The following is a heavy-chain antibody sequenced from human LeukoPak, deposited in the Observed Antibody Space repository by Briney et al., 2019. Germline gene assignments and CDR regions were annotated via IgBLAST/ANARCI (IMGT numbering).Heavy chain of an antibody. CDR2: INTDGSKT. Sequence: GGSLRLSCAASGFTFSSYWVHWVRQAPGKGLVWVSRINTDGSKTNYADSVTGRFTISRDNAKNTLYLQMNSLRAEDTAVYYCARDLTSSSLDYWGQGTLVTVSS. D-gene: IGHD6-6*01. J-gene: IGHJ4*02. CDR1: GFTFSSYW. V-gene: IGHV3-74*01. CDR3: ARDLTSSSLDY.